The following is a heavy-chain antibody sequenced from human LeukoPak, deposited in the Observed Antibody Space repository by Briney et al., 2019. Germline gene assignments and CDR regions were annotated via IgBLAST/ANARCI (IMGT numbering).Heavy chain of an antibody. Sequence: ASVKVPCKASGYTFTSYGISWVRQAPGQGLEWMGWISAYNGNTNYAQKLQGRVTMTTDTSTSTAYMELSSLRSEDTAVYYCARVLGYYYYMDVWGKGTTVTVSS. CDR2: ISAYNGNT. CDR1: GYTFTSYG. V-gene: IGHV1-18*01. D-gene: IGHD2-15*01. CDR3: ARVLGYYYYMDV. J-gene: IGHJ6*03.